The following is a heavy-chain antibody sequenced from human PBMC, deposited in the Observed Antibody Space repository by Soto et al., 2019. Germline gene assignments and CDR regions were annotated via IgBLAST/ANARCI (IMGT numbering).Heavy chain of an antibody. J-gene: IGHJ4*02. CDR3: ARADDYIWGSYRFFDY. CDR1: GYTLTNYY. Sequence: ASVKVSCKASGYTLTNYYMHWVRQAPGQGLEWMGIINPSGGSTAYPQKFQGRVTMTRDTSTSTVYMELNSLRSEDTALYYCARADDYIWGSYRFFDYWGQGTLVTAPQ. D-gene: IGHD3-16*02. CDR2: INPSGGST. V-gene: IGHV1-46*01.